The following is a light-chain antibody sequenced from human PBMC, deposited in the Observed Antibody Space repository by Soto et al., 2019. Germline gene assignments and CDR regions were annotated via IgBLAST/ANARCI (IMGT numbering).Light chain of an antibody. CDR3: LRHITYPWT. Sequence: DIPMTQSPSVMSASVGDTVTITCRASQDIRDRLAWLQQKPGEAPKRLVYTASSLQSGVPSRFSGSGFGTEFTLTISSLQHEEFATYYGLRHITYPWTIGQGTKVEI. J-gene: IGKJ1*01. V-gene: IGKV1-17*03. CDR1: QDIRDR. CDR2: TAS.